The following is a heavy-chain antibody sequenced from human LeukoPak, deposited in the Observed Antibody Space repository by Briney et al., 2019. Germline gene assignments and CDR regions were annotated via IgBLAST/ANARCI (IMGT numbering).Heavy chain of an antibody. D-gene: IGHD5-18*01. J-gene: IGHJ4*02. CDR2: IIPILGIA. CDR1: GGTFSSYA. CDR3: ARETLVGTAMLYYFDY. V-gene: IGHV1-69*04. Sequence: ASVKVSCKASGGTFSSYAISWVRQAPGQGLEWMGRIIPILGIANYAQKFQGRVTITADKSMSTAYMELSSLRSEDTAVYYCARETLVGTAMLYYFDYWGQGTLVTVSS.